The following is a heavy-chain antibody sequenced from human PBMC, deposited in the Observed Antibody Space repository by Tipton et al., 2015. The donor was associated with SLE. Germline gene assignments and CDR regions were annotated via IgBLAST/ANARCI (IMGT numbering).Heavy chain of an antibody. CDR3: ASGTWSGSGH. CDR1: AFRFSSYW. CDR2: IKEDGSEK. D-gene: IGHD1-1*01. V-gene: IGHV3-7*01. J-gene: IGHJ4*02. Sequence: SLRLSCAASAFRFSSYWMNWVRQGPGKGLVWVTSIKEDGSEKYYVASVKGRFTISSDNAKYSLYLQMNSLSAEDTAVYYCASGTWSGSGHWGQGTLVTVSS.